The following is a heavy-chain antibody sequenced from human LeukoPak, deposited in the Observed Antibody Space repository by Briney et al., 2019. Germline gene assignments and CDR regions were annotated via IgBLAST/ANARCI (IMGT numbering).Heavy chain of an antibody. Sequence: GRSLSLSCAASGFTFDDYAMHWVRQAPGKGLEWVSGISWNSGSIGYADSVKGRFTISRDNAKNSLYLQMNSLRAEDTALYYCAKDAVYGSGGEGYYFDYWGQGTLVTVSS. CDR1: GFTFDDYA. V-gene: IGHV3-9*01. CDR3: AKDAVYGSGGEGYYFDY. J-gene: IGHJ4*02. CDR2: ISWNSGSI. D-gene: IGHD3-10*01.